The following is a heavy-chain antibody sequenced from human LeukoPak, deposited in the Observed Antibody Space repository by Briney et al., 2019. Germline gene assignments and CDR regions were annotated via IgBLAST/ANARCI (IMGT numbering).Heavy chain of an antibody. V-gene: IGHV4-59*12. D-gene: IGHD3-10*01. CDR2: LHYSGSS. CDR1: GGSISNYY. CDR3: ARDYYGSGSYYNHFYGLDV. J-gene: IGHJ6*02. Sequence: PSETLSLTCTVSGGSISNYYWNWIRRSPGKGLEWIGYLHYSGSSNYNPSLESRVTISVDTSNNQFSLILSSVTAADTAVYYCARDYYGSGSYYNHFYGLDVWGQGTTVTVSS.